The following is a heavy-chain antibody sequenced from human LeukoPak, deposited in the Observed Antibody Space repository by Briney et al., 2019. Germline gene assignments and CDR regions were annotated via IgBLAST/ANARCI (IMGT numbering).Heavy chain of an antibody. Sequence: PSQTLSLTCTVSGGSISSGSYYWSWIRQPAGKGLEWIGRIYTSGSTNYNPSLKSRVTISVDTSKNQFSLKLSSVTAADTAVCYCARAILDGSGSYVPYYYYYYMDVWGKGTAVTISS. V-gene: IGHV4-61*02. J-gene: IGHJ6*03. CDR3: ARAILDGSGSYVPYYYYYYMDV. D-gene: IGHD3-10*01. CDR1: GGSISSGSYY. CDR2: IYTSGST.